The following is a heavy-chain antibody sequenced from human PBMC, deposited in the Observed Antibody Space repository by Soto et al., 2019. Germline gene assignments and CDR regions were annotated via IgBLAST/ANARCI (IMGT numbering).Heavy chain of an antibody. V-gene: IGHV3-64*01. CDR1: GFTFSSYA. J-gene: IGHJ4*02. D-gene: IGHD5-12*01. Sequence: GGSLRLSCAASGFTFSSYAMHWVRQAPGKGLEYVSAISSNGGSTYYANSVKGRFTISRDDSKNTLYLQMGSLRAEDMAVYYCARSNFAYDSGAGDYWGQGTLVTVSS. CDR3: ARSNFAYDSGAGDY. CDR2: ISSNGGST.